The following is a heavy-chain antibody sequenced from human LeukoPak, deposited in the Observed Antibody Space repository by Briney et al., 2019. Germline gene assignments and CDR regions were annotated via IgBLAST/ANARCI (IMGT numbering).Heavy chain of an antibody. CDR2: IGSAGDT. CDR1: GFIFSTND. CDR3: ARGLEGGFDY. J-gene: IGHJ4*02. D-gene: IGHD3-16*01. V-gene: IGHV3-13*01. Sequence: GGSLRLSCAASGFIFSTNDMHWVRQATGKGLEWVSAIGSAGDTYYPGSVKGRFTISRENARNSLFLQMNSLRAGDTAVYYCARGLEGGFDYWGQGTLVTVSS.